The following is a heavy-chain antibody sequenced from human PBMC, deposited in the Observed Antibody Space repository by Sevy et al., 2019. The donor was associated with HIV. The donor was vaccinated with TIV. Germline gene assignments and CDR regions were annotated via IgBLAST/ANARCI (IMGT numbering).Heavy chain of an antibody. D-gene: IGHD2-15*01. J-gene: IGHJ4*02. Sequence: GGSLRLSCAASGFIFSDSDMHWVRQVTGKGLEWVSGIDTDGDTYYAGSVKGRFTISRENAKNCLHLQMNSLRAGDTAIYYCARWDIVEGAATSSGFDYWGQGTLVTVSS. CDR3: ARWDIVEGAATSSGFDY. CDR1: GFIFSDSD. V-gene: IGHV3-13*01. CDR2: IDTDGDT.